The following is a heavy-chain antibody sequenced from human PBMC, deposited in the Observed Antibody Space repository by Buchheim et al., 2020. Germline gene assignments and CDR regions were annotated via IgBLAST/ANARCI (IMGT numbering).Heavy chain of an antibody. CDR1: GFTFSSYA. CDR3: ANMPDFWSGYYSPLAAY. Sequence: EVQLLESGGGLVQPGGSLRLSCAASGFTFSSYAMSWVRQAPGKGLEWVSAISGSGGSTYYADSVKGRFTISRDHYKNTLYLQMNSLRAEDTAVYYCANMPDFWSGYYSPLAAYWGQGTL. J-gene: IGHJ4*02. CDR2: ISGSGGST. D-gene: IGHD3-3*01. V-gene: IGHV3-23*01.